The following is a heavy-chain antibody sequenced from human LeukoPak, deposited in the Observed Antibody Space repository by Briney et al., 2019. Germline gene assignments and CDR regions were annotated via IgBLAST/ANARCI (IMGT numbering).Heavy chain of an antibody. CDR3: ASSYYYDSSGYYYSCLGY. Sequence: ASVKVSCKASGYSLTSHYMHWVRQAPGQGLEWMGIINPSGGSTSYAQKFQGRVTMTRDMSTSTVYMELSSLRSEDTAVYYCASSYYYDSSGYYYSCLGYWGQGTLVTVSS. CDR2: INPSGGST. V-gene: IGHV1-46*01. CDR1: GYSLTSHY. D-gene: IGHD3-22*01. J-gene: IGHJ4*02.